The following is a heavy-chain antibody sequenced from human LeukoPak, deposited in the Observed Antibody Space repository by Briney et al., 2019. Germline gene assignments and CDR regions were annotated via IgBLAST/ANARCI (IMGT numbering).Heavy chain of an antibody. CDR2: INPSAGNT. D-gene: IGHD2-2*02. CDR3: ARERPNTYNFDY. J-gene: IGHJ4*02. CDR1: GYTFTGYY. V-gene: IGHV1-46*01. Sequence: ASVKVSCKASGYTFTGYYMHWVRQAPGQGLEWMGIINPSAGNTGYAQNFQGRVTMTRDTSTSTVYMELSSLRSEDTAVYYCARERPNTYNFDYWGQGTLVTVSS.